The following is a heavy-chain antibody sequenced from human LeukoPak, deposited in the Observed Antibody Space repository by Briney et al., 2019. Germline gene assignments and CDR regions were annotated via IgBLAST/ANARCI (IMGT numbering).Heavy chain of an antibody. Sequence: PSETLSLTCTVSGGSISSYYWSWIRQPPGKGLEWVGYIYYSGSTNYNPSLKSRVTISVDTSKNHFSLKLSSATAADTAVYYCARDVSSTSPASGWFDPWGQGTLVTVSS. J-gene: IGHJ5*02. V-gene: IGHV4-59*01. CDR3: ARDVSSTSPASGWFDP. CDR1: GGSISSYY. D-gene: IGHD2-2*01. CDR2: IYYSGST.